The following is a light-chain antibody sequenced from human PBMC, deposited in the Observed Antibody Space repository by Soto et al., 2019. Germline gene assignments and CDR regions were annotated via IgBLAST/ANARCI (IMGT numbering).Light chain of an antibody. V-gene: IGLV2-23*02. J-gene: IGLJ3*02. CDR3: CSYAGGSTWV. Sequence: QSALTQPASVSGSPGQSITTSCTGTSSDVGTYNLVSWYQQHPGKAPKLIIYEVTKRPSGVSDRFSGSKSANTASLTISGLQADDEADYHCCSYAGGSTWVFGGGTKLTVL. CDR1: SSDVGTYNL. CDR2: EVT.